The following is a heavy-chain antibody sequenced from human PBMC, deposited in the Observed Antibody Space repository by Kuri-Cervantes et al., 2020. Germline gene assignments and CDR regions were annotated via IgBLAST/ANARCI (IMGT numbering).Heavy chain of an antibody. J-gene: IGHJ4*02. CDR2: ITSSSYYI. Sequence: LSLTRAASGFTFSSYAMSWVRQAPGKGLEGVSSITSSSYYIYYADSVKGRFTISRDNAKNSLYLQMNSLRAEDSAVYYCSKDRGLDITAVNTPDYWGQGTLVTVSS. V-gene: IGHV3-21*01. CDR1: GFTFSSYA. CDR3: SKDRGLDITAVNTPDY. D-gene: IGHD4-17*01.